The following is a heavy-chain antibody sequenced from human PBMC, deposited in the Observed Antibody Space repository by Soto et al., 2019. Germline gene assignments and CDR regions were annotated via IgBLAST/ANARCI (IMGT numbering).Heavy chain of an antibody. CDR2: ISGSGGST. J-gene: IGHJ4*02. CDR1: GVTFSSYA. V-gene: IGHV3-23*01. D-gene: IGHD3-10*01. CDR3: AKASGWFGEFDY. Sequence: EVQLLESGGGLVQPGGSLRLSCAASGVTFSSYAMSWVRHAPGKGLEWVSAISGSGGSTYYADSVKGRFTISRDNSKNTLYLQMNSLRAEDTAVYYCAKASGWFGEFDYWGQGTLVTVSS.